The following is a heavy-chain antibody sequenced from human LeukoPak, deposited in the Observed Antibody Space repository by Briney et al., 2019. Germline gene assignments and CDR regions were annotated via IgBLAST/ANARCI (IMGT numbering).Heavy chain of an antibody. V-gene: IGHV3-23*01. Sequence: GGSLRLSCAASGFTFSSYAMSWVRQAPGKGLEWVTGISGSGGSTYYADSVKGRFTISRDNSKNTLYLQMNSLRAEDTAVYYCAKDWGGAAGTNGMDVWGQGTTVTVS. J-gene: IGHJ6*02. D-gene: IGHD6-13*01. CDR2: ISGSGGST. CDR3: AKDWGGAAGTNGMDV. CDR1: GFTFSSYA.